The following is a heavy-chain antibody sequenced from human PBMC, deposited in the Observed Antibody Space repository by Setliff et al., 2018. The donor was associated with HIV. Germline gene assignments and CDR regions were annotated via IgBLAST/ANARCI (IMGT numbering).Heavy chain of an antibody. Sequence: GESLKISCRTSGYNFATYYIAWVRQMPGKGPEWMGSVNPGDSSTKYNPSLQGQVTMSADKLINTAYLQWSSLKVSDTAMYYCATRLLGYSGYGYWGRGTLVTVSS. D-gene: IGHD5-12*01. CDR3: ATRLLGYSGYGY. J-gene: IGHJ4*02. V-gene: IGHV5-51*04. CDR2: VNPGDSST. CDR1: GYNFATYY.